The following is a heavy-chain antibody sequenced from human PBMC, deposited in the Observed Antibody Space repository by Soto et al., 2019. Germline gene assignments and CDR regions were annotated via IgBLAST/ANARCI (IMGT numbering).Heavy chain of an antibody. CDR1: GFRFNSYA. CDR2: ISSNGFNT. CDR3: ARDRCSSTSCYVHYYYYYGMDV. Sequence: PGGSLRLSCSASGFRFNSYAIHWVRQAPGKGLQYVSVISSNGFNTYYADSVKGRFTISRDNSKNTLYLQMNSLRAEDTAVYYCARDRCSSTSCYVHYYYYYGMDVWGQGTT. V-gene: IGHV3-64*04. J-gene: IGHJ6*02. D-gene: IGHD2-2*01.